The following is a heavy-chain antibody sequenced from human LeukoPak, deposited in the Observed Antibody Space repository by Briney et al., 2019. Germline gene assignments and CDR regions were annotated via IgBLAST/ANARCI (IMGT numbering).Heavy chain of an antibody. V-gene: IGHV4-59*01. D-gene: IGHD2-2*03. J-gene: IGHJ3*02. Sequence: PSETLSLTCTVSGGSISSYYWSWIRQPPGKGLEWIGYIYYSGSTNHNPSLKSRVTISVDTSKNQFSLKLSSVTAADTAVYYCARKMDPGAFDIWGQGTMVTVSS. CDR2: IYYSGST. CDR1: GGSISSYY. CDR3: ARKMDPGAFDI.